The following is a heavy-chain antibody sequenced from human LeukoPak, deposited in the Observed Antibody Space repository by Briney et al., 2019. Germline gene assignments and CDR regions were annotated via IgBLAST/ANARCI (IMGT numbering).Heavy chain of an antibody. V-gene: IGHV4-34*01. D-gene: IGHD2-8*01. J-gene: IGHJ6*03. CDR2: INESGGT. CDR3: ARVAYRYSINDWSRTGLGAYPTKYYYYMDV. Sequence: PETLSLTCAVHGGSFRVYSWTWIRQPPGKGLEWLGEINESGGTNFNPSLMSRVIMSVDTSKSQISLKVSSVTAADTAVYYCARVAYRYSINDWSRTGLGAYPTKYYYYMDVWGKGTTVTVSS. CDR1: GGSFRVYS.